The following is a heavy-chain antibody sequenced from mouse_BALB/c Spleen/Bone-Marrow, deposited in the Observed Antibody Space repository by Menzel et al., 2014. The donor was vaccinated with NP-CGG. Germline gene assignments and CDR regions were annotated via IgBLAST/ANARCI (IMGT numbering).Heavy chain of an antibody. V-gene: IGHV1S22*01. Sequence: KQSGSELVRPGASVKLSCKASGYTFTSYWMHWVRQRHGQGLEWIGNIYPGSGRTYYDEKFKNKVSLTVDTSSSTAYMRLSSLTSEDSAVYYWTRREGAYYGTCVGYFDYWGRGTTLTVSS. CDR2: IYPGSGRT. D-gene: IGHD2-10*01. CDR1: GYTFTSYW. CDR3: TRREGAYYGTCVGYFDY. J-gene: IGHJ2*01.